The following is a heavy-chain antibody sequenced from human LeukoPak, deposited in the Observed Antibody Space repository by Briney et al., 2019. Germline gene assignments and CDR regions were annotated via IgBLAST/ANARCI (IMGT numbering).Heavy chain of an antibody. CDR3: ARTRYCSGGSCPQYFQH. CDR1: GGSISSSSHY. V-gene: IGHV4-39*01. CDR2: IYYSGST. D-gene: IGHD2-15*01. J-gene: IGHJ1*01. Sequence: SETLSLTCTVSGGSISSSSHYWGWIRQPPGKGLEWIGSIYYSGSTYYNPSLKSRVTISVDTSKNQFSLKLSSVTAADTAVYYCARTRYCSGGSCPQYFQHWGQGTLVTVSS.